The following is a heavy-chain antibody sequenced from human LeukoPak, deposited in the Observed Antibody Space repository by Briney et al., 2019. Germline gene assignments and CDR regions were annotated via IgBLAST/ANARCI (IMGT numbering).Heavy chain of an antibody. J-gene: IGHJ6*02. CDR1: GGSISSYY. CDR3: ARLPCIAVAGRAYYYYGMDV. D-gene: IGHD6-19*01. V-gene: IGHV4-4*07. Sequence: SETLSLTCTVSGGSISSYYWSWIRQPAGKGLEWIGRIYTSGSTNYNPSLKSRVTISVDTSKNQFSLKLSSVTAADTAVYYCARLPCIAVAGRAYYYYGMDVWGQGTTVTVSS. CDR2: IYTSGST.